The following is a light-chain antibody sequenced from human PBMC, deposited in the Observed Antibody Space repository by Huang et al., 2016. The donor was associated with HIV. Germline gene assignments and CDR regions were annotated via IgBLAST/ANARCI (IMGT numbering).Light chain of an antibody. CDR3: QQYNDWPRT. CDR1: QSVSSN. V-gene: IGKV3-15*01. CDR2: GAS. Sequence: EIVMTQSPDTLSVSPGERVTLSCRASQSVSSNLAWYRQNLGQAPWLLIYGASTRATGIPARFSGSGSGTEFTLTISSLQSEDFAVYYCQQYNDWPRTFGQGSKVEI. J-gene: IGKJ1*01.